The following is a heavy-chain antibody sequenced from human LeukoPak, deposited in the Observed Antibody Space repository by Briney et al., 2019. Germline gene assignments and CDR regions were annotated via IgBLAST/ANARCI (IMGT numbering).Heavy chain of an antibody. CDR1: GFPFSNAW. J-gene: IGHJ4*02. Sequence: PWGSLRLSCPASGFPFSNAWMSWVRQAPGKGLEWVGRIKSKTDGGTTDYAAPVKGRFTISRDNSKNTLYLQMNRLRAEDTAEYYCAKRGISGGYSSGWYEDYFDYWGQGTLVTVSS. CDR3: AKRGISGGYSSGWYEDYFDY. D-gene: IGHD6-19*01. V-gene: IGHV3-15*01. CDR2: IKSKTDGGTT.